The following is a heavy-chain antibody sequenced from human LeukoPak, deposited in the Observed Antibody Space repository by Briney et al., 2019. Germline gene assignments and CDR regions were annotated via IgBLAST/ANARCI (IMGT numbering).Heavy chain of an antibody. CDR3: ARALLLVGEPRHIYY. V-gene: IGHV1-46*01. CDR1: GSTFSSYY. CDR2: INPSGGTT. Sequence: ASVKVSCKASGSTFSSYYIEWVRQAPGQGLEWMGLINPSGGTTTYARRFQGRVTMTRDTSTSTVYMELSSLKSDDTAVYYCARALLLVGEPRHIYYWGQGTLVTASS. J-gene: IGHJ4*02. D-gene: IGHD3-10*01.